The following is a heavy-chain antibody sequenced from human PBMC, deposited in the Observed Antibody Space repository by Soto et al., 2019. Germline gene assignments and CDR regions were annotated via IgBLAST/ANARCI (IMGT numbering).Heavy chain of an antibody. V-gene: IGHV3-49*03. Sequence: GGSLRLSCTASGFTFGDYAMSWFRQAPGKGLEWVGFIRSKAYGGTTEYAASVKGRFTISRDDSKSIAYLQMNSLKTEDTAVYYCTIGYCSGGSCYYIDYWGQGTLVTVSS. D-gene: IGHD2-15*01. CDR1: GFTFGDYA. CDR2: IRSKAYGGTT. J-gene: IGHJ4*02. CDR3: TIGYCSGGSCYYIDY.